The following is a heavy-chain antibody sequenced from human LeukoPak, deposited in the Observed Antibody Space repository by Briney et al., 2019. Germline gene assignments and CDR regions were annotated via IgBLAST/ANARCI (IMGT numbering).Heavy chain of an antibody. CDR3: ARALAGTGGDY. Sequence: GGSLRLSCAASGFTFSSYAMHWDRQAPGKGLEYVSAISSNGGSTYYANSVKGRFTISRDNSKNTLYLQMGSLRAEDMAVYYCARALAGTGGDYWGQGTLVTVSS. CDR1: GFTFSSYA. D-gene: IGHD6-19*01. V-gene: IGHV3-64*01. CDR2: ISSNGGST. J-gene: IGHJ4*02.